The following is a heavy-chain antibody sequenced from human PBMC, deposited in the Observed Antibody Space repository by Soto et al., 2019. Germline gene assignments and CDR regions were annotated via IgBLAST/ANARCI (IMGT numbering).Heavy chain of an antibody. CDR2: INHSGST. CDR3: ANENIAVAGHLFDY. J-gene: IGHJ4*02. D-gene: IGHD6-19*01. Sequence: SETLSLTCGVYGGSFSNYYWSWIRQPPGKGLEWIGSINHSGSTNYNPSLKSRVTISVDTSKNQFSLKLSSVTAADTAVYYCANENIAVAGHLFDYWGQGTLVTVSS. V-gene: IGHV4-34*01. CDR1: GGSFSNYY.